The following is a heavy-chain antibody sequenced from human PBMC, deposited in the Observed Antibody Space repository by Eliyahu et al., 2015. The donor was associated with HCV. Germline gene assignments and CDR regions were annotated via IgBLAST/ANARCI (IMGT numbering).Heavy chain of an antibody. CDR1: GDSASNKDAA. CDR2: TYYGSGSRWHT. J-gene: IGHJ4*02. Sequence: QVQLQQSGPGLVKPSQTLSLTCAISGDSASNKDAAWNWIRQSPSRGLEWLGRTYYGSGSRWHTDYAVSVKGRITINADTSRNQFSLQLNSVTPDDTAMYYCSRDVAPGGTGPFEYWGQGTPVTVSS. D-gene: IGHD3-10*01. CDR3: SRDVAPGGTGPFEY. V-gene: IGHV6-1*01.